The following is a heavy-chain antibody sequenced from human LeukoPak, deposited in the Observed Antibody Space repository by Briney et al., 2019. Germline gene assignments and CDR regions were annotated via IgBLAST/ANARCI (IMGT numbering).Heavy chain of an antibody. V-gene: IGHV4-39*07. D-gene: IGHD3-22*01. CDR3: ARGPYSYDSSGAFDI. CDR2: ISSSGST. J-gene: IGHJ3*02. Sequence: SETLSLTCTVSGGSISSTHYYWGWIRQPPGKGLEWIGRISSSGSTNYNPSLKSRVTISVDTSKNQFSLKLSSVTAADTAVYFCARGPYSYDSSGAFDIWGQGTMVTVSS. CDR1: GGSISSTHYY.